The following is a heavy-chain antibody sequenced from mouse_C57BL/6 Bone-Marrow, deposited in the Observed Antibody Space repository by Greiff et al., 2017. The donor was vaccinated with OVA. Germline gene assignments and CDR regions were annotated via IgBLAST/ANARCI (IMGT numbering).Heavy chain of an antibody. Sequence: VQLQQPGAELVKPGASVKMSCKASGYTFTSYWITWVKQRPGQGLEWIGDIYPGSGSTNYNEKFKSKATLTVDTSSSTAYMQLSSLTSEDSAVYYCARVDIYYDYVYAMDYWGQGTAVTVSS. CDR1: GYTFTSYW. J-gene: IGHJ4*01. CDR3: ARVDIYYDYVYAMDY. V-gene: IGHV1-55*01. D-gene: IGHD2-4*01. CDR2: IYPGSGST.